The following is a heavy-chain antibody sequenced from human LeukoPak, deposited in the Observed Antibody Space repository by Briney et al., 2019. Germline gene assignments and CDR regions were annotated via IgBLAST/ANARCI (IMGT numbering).Heavy chain of an antibody. Sequence: SETLSLTCAVYGGSFSGYYWSWIRQPPGKGLEWIGEINHSGSTNYNPSLKSRVTISVDTSKNQFSLKLSSVTAADTAVYYCARGSGIWGSYRSHRFHPWGPGALVTVSS. D-gene: IGHD3-16*02. CDR1: GGSFSGYY. J-gene: IGHJ5*02. CDR2: INHSGST. CDR3: ARGSGIWGSYRSHRFHP. V-gene: IGHV4-34*01.